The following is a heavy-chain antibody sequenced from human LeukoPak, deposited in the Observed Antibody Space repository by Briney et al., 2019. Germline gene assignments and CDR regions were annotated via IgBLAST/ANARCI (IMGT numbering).Heavy chain of an antibody. V-gene: IGHV4-39*07. CDR2: INHSGST. CDR1: GGSISSSSYY. CDR3: ASTPYGDYVSDWFDP. D-gene: IGHD4-17*01. Sequence: SETLSLTCTVSGGSISSSSYYWGWIRQPPGKGLEWIGEINHSGSTNYNPSLKSRVTISVDTSKNQFSLKLSSVTAADTAVYYCASTPYGDYVSDWFDPWGQGTLVTVSS. J-gene: IGHJ5*02.